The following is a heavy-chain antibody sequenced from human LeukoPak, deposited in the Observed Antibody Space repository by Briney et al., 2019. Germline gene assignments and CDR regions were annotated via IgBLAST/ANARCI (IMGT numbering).Heavy chain of an antibody. J-gene: IGHJ4*02. D-gene: IGHD3-3*01. CDR1: GFTFSSYG. CDR2: ISYDGSNK. V-gene: IGHV3-30*18. Sequence: HPGGCLRLSCAASGFTFSSYGMHWVRQAPGKGLECVAVISYDGSNKYYADSVKGRFTISRDNSKNTLYLKMNSLRAEDTAVYYCAKERERLYYDFWRGYCFDYWGQGTLVTVSS. CDR3: AKERERLYYDFWRGYCFDY.